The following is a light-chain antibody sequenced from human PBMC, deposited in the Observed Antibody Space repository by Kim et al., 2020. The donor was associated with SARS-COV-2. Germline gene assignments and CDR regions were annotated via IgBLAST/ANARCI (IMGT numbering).Light chain of an antibody. Sequence: LSASVGDRVTINCRASQTISSSLAWFQQKPGKAPKLLIYKVSTLQSGVPIRFSGSGSGTEFTLTISSLQPDDFATYYCQQYSIYSTFGQGTKLEI. J-gene: IGKJ2*01. CDR2: KVS. V-gene: IGKV1-5*03. CDR3: QQYSIYST. CDR1: QTISSS.